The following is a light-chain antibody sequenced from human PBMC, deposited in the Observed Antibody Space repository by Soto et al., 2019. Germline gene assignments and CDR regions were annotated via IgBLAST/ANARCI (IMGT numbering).Light chain of an antibody. CDR3: QQYDSLAQCT. CDR2: DAS. V-gene: IGKV1-33*01. J-gene: IGKJ4*01. CDR1: QDIKHY. Sequence: DIQMTQSPSSLSASVGDRVTITCQASQDIKHYLNWYQQKPGKAPKLLIYDASNLETGVPSRFSGRGSGTDFTFTITSLQLEDFATYYCQQYDSLAQCTFGGGTKVEIE.